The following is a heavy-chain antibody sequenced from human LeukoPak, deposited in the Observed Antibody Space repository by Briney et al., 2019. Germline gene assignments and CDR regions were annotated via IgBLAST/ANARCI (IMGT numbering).Heavy chain of an antibody. CDR3: ATAYSGSYVSFDY. CDR2: FDPEDGET. J-gene: IGHJ4*02. V-gene: IGHV1-24*01. D-gene: IGHD1-26*01. Sequence: ASVKVSCKASGYTFTSYYMHWVRQAPGQGLEWMGGFDPEDGETIYAQKFQGRVTMTEDTSTDTAYMELSSLRSEDTAVYYCATAYSGSYVSFDYWGQGTLVTVSS. CDR1: GYTFTSYY.